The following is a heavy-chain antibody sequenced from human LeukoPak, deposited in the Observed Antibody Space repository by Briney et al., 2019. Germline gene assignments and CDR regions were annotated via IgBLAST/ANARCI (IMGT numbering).Heavy chain of an antibody. CDR2: IHYSGST. Sequence: PSETLSLTCTVSGGSISSYYWSWIRQSPGKGLEWIGYIHYSGSTNYNPSLKSRVTISVDTSKKQFSLKMSSVTAADRAVYYCARGGGGEWFGTFDYWGQGTLVTVSS. D-gene: IGHD3-10*01. CDR3: ARGGGGEWFGTFDY. V-gene: IGHV4-59*01. CDR1: GGSISSYY. J-gene: IGHJ4*02.